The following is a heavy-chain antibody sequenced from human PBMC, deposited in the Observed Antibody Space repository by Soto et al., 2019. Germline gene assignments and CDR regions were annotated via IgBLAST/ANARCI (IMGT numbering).Heavy chain of an antibody. Sequence: SETLSLTCTVSGASITTYYWSWIRQPPGKGLEWIGHIYNSGSTNYNPSLKSRVTISVDTSRNQFSLKLSSVTTADTAVYYCARDRDFRFDYWGQGTQVTVSS. CDR2: IYNSGST. J-gene: IGHJ4*02. CDR1: GASITTYY. CDR3: ARDRDFRFDY. V-gene: IGHV4-59*01.